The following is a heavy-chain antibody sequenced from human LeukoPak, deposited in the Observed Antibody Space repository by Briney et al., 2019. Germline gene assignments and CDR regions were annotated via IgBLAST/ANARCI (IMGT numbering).Heavy chain of an antibody. CDR2: ISGSGGST. D-gene: IGHD2-2*01. CDR1: GFTFSSYA. Sequence: GGSLRLSCAASGFTFSSYAMSWVRQAPGKGLEWVSAISGSGGSTYYADSVKGRFTISRDNSKNTLYLQMNSLRAEDTAVYYCARSHTSYCSSTSCYLGRYWGQGTLVTVSS. V-gene: IGHV3-23*01. J-gene: IGHJ4*02. CDR3: ARSHTSYCSSTSCYLGRY.